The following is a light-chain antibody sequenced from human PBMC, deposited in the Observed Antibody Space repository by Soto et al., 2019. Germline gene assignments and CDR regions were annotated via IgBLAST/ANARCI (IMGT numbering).Light chain of an antibody. CDR1: QSISSV. Sequence: EIVMTQSPATLSVSPGEGATLSCRASQSISSVLAWNQQKPGQPPRLLIYGASTRATGVPARFTGSGSGSDFTLTISGLQSEDFAVYYCQQGHNWPLTFGQGTRLEI. V-gene: IGKV3-15*01. J-gene: IGKJ2*01. CDR3: QQGHNWPLT. CDR2: GAS.